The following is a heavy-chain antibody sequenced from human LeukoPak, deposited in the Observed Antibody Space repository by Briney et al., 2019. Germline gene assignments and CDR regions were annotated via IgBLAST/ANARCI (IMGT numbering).Heavy chain of an antibody. J-gene: IGHJ4*02. CDR1: GGSISSGDYY. Sequence: SQTLSLTCTVSGGSISSGDYYWSWIRQPPGRGLEWIVYIYYSGSTYYNPSLKSRVTISVDTSKNQFSLKLSSVTAADTAVYYCARLYYYDSSGYTALYYFDYWGQGTLVTVSS. V-gene: IGHV4-30-4*01. D-gene: IGHD3-22*01. CDR3: ARLYYYDSSGYTALYYFDY. CDR2: IYYSGST.